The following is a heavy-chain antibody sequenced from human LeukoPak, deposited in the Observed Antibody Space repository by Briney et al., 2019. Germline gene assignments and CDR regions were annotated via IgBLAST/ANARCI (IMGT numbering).Heavy chain of an antibody. CDR2: INTDGSST. CDR1: GFTFSSYW. V-gene: IGHV3-74*01. Sequence: PGGSLRLSCAASGFTFSSYWMHWVRQAPGKGLVWVSRINTDGSSTSYADSVKGRFTISRDNAKNTLYLQMNSLRAEDTAVYYCARAVGYCSSTSCYSYFDYWGQGTLVTVSS. J-gene: IGHJ4*02. CDR3: ARAVGYCSSTSCYSYFDY. D-gene: IGHD2-2*03.